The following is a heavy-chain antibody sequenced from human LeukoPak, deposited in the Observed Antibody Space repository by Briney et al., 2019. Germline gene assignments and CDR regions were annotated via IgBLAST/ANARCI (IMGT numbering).Heavy chain of an antibody. CDR2: ISSSGSTI. V-gene: IGHV3-11*01. CDR3: ARAGGLLRYFDWLFEAYFDY. D-gene: IGHD3-9*01. Sequence: GGSLRLSCAASGFTFSDYYMSWIRQAPGKGLEGVSHISSSGSTIYYADSVKGRFTISRDNAKNSLYLQVNSLRAEDTAVYYCARAGGLLRYFDWLFEAYFDYWGQGTLVTVSS. J-gene: IGHJ4*02. CDR1: GFTFSDYY.